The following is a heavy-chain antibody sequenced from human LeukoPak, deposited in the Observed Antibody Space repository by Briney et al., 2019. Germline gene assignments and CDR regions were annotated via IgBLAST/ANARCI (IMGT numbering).Heavy chain of an antibody. CDR1: GFTFSNAW. Sequence: GGSLRLSCAASGFTFSNAWMSWVRQAPGKGLEWVGRIKSKTDGGTTDYAAPVKGRFTISRDDSKNTLYLQMNSLKTEDTAVYYCTTEPYYYDSSGYDLYHFDYWGQGTLVTVSS. D-gene: IGHD3-22*01. CDR2: IKSKTDGGTT. V-gene: IGHV3-15*01. J-gene: IGHJ4*02. CDR3: TTEPYYYDSSGYDLYHFDY.